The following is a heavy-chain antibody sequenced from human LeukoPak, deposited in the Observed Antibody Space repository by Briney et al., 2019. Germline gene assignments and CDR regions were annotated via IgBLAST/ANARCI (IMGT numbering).Heavy chain of an antibody. V-gene: IGHV3-23*01. CDR2: ISGSGGIT. CDR3: ARGSTRCYECSFF. Sequence: GGSLRLSCAASGFTFSTYGMHWVRQAPGKGLEGVSGISGSGGITNYADSVKGRFTISGDNPKNTLYLQMNSLRAEDTAVYYCARGSTRCYECSFFWGQGTLVTVSS. CDR1: GFTFSTYG. D-gene: IGHD2-2*01. J-gene: IGHJ4*02.